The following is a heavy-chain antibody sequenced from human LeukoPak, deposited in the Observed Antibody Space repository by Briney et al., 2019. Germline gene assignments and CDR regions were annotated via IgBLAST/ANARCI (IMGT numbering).Heavy chain of an antibody. J-gene: IGHJ3*02. CDR1: GGSISSYY. Sequence: SETLSLTCTVSGGSISSYYWSWIRQPAGKGLEWIGRIHTSGSANYNPSLKSRVTMSVDTSKNQFSLKLNSVTAADTAVYSCGRAKNDAFDIWGQGTMVTVSS. CDR2: IHTSGSA. V-gene: IGHV4-4*07. CDR3: GRAKNDAFDI.